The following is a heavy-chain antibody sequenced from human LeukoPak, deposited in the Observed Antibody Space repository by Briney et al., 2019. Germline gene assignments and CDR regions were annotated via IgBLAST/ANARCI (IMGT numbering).Heavy chain of an antibody. D-gene: IGHD5-12*01. V-gene: IGHV3-30*02. CDR2: IRHDGSNK. Sequence: PGGSLRLSCAASGFTFSSYGMHWVRQAPGKGLEWVAFIRHDGSNKYYADSVKGRFTISRDNSKNTLYLQMNSLRAEDTAVYYCARESIVATIGSLFDYWGQGTLVTVSS. CDR1: GFTFSSYG. J-gene: IGHJ4*02. CDR3: ARESIVATIGSLFDY.